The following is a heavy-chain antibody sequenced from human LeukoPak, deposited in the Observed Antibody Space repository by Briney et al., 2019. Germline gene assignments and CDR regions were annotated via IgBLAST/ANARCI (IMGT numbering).Heavy chain of an antibody. CDR2: IYSGGST. CDR1: GFTVSSNY. CDR3: ATLGGVWGSYRFSAY. D-gene: IGHD3-16*02. J-gene: IGHJ4*02. Sequence: GGSLRLSCAASGFTVSSNYMSWVRQAPGKGLEWVSVIYSGGSTYYADSVKGRFTISRDNSKNTLYLQMNSLRAEDTAVYYCATLGGVWGSYRFSAYWGQGTLVTVSS. V-gene: IGHV3-53*01.